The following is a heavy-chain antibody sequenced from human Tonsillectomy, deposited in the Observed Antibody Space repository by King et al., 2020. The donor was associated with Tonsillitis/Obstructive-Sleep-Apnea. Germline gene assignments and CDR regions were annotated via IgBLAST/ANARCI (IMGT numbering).Heavy chain of an antibody. CDR2: ISSSSITI. J-gene: IGHJ4*02. V-gene: IGHV3-48*02. Sequence: VQLVESGGGLVQPGGSLRLSCAASGFTFSSYSMNWVRQAPGKGLEWVSYISSSSITIYYADSVKGRFTISRDNAKNSLYLQMNSLRDEDTAVYYCARAAYGDYSPLDYWGQGTLVTVSS. CDR1: GFTFSSYS. D-gene: IGHD4-17*01. CDR3: ARAAYGDYSPLDY.